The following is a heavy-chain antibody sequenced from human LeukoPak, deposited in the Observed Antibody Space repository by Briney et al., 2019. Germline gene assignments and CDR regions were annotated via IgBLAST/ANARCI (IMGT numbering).Heavy chain of an antibody. CDR2: INWVGDTS. D-gene: IGHD4-17*01. V-gene: IGHV3-43D*03. CDR1: GFAFDDYA. CDR3: AKDRQYGDYGGGDFFDS. J-gene: IGHJ4*02. Sequence: GGSLRLTCAASGFAFDDYAMHWVRQAPGKGLQWISSINWVGDTSSYADSVKGRFTVSRDNTEGSLYLQMDSLRSEDTALYYCAKDRQYGDYGGGDFFDSWGQGTLVTVSS.